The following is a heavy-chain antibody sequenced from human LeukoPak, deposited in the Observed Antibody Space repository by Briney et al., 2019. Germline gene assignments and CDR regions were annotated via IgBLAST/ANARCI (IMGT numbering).Heavy chain of an antibody. J-gene: IGHJ4*02. D-gene: IGHD3-22*01. CDR3: ARGGWGVFYDSSGYDFDY. CDR2: IWYDGSNK. V-gene: IGHV3-33*08. CDR1: GFTLSSHT. Sequence: PGGSLRLSCAASGFTLSSHTMNWVRQAPGKGLEWVAVIWYDGSNKYYADSVKGRFTISRDNSKNTLYLQMNSLRAEDTAVYYCARGGWGVFYDSSGYDFDYWGQGTLVTASS.